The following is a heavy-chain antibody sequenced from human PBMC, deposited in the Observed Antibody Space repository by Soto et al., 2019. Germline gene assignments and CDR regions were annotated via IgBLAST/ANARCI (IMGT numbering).Heavy chain of an antibody. CDR2: MNVDGYEI. J-gene: IGHJ2*01. Sequence: GGSLSLSCAASGFTFNKHWIAWVRQAPGKGLEWVANMNVDGYEIYYVDSVKGRFTISRDNAKTSLYLQMNSLRAEDTAVYYCARDVNGGYFDLWGRGTLVTVSS. V-gene: IGHV3-7*05. CDR3: ARDVNGGYFDL. CDR1: GFTFNKHW.